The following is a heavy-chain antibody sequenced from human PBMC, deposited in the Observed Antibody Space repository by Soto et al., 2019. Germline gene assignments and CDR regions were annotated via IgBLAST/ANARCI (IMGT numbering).Heavy chain of an antibody. D-gene: IGHD3-3*01. J-gene: IGHJ4*02. CDR3: AKRDYDFWSGFYYFDY. CDR1: GFTFSSYA. V-gene: IGHV3-23*01. CDR2: ISGSGGST. Sequence: GGSLRLSCAASGFTFSSYAMSWVRQAPGKGLEWVSAISGSGGSTYYADSVKGRFTISRDNSKNTLYLQMNSLRAEDTAVYYCAKRDYDFWSGFYYFDYWGQGTLVTVSS.